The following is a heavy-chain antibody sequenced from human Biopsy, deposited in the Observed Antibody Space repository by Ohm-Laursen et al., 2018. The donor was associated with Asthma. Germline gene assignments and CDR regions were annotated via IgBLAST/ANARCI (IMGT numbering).Heavy chain of an antibody. CDR1: GFVFSQCG. CDR3: ARAYGGNFFSGAFDI. V-gene: IGHV3-33*08. J-gene: IGHJ3*02. D-gene: IGHD4-23*01. CDR2: IWYDVSIK. Sequence: SLRLSCSASGFVFSQCGMHWVRQAPGKGLEWVAVIWYDVSIKYYADSVKGRFSISRDISKNTLSLQMNSLRAEDTAVYYCARAYGGNFFSGAFDIWGQGTMVTVSS.